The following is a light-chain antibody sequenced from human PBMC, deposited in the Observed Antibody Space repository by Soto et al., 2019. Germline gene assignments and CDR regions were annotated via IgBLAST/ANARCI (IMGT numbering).Light chain of an antibody. CDR2: LEGSGSY. CDR3: ETWDFNTWV. J-gene: IGLJ3*02. V-gene: IGLV4-60*02. CDR1: SGHSSYI. Sequence: QSVLTQSSSASASPGSSVKLTCTLSSGHSSYIIAWHQQQPGKAPRYLMKLEGSGSYNKGSGVPDRFSGSSSGADRYLTISNLQFEDEADYYCETWDFNTWVFGGGTKVTVL.